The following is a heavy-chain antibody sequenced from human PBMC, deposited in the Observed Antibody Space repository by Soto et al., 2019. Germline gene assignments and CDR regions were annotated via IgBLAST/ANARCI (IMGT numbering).Heavy chain of an antibody. CDR2: IIPMLGVS. D-gene: IGHD7-27*01. J-gene: IGHJ4*02. CDR3: ATDRRENWGIDY. Sequence: QVQLVQSGAEVKKPGSSAKVSCKASGDTFSSYSFNWVRQAPGEGLEWMGRIIPMLGVSSSAQKFQGRVTFTADKSTSTVYMELSRLRSEDTALYYCATDRRENWGIDYWGQGSLVTVSS. V-gene: IGHV1-69*04. CDR1: GDTFSSYS.